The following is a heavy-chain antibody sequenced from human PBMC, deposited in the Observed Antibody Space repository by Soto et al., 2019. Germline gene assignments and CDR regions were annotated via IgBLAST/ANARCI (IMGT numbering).Heavy chain of an antibody. D-gene: IGHD3-10*01. CDR1: GYSFDDYA. J-gene: IGHJ6*03. Sequence: EAQLVESGGGVAQPGRSLRLSCEGSGYSFDDYAMHWVRQAPGKGLEWVSGISWNSNRVAYADSVKGRFSISRDNVLNARYLEMKSLRTEDTALYDCAKEFNVLLWVGDSFYMDVWGKGATVTVSS. CDR3: AKEFNVLLWVGDSFYMDV. V-gene: IGHV3-9*01. CDR2: ISWNSNRV.